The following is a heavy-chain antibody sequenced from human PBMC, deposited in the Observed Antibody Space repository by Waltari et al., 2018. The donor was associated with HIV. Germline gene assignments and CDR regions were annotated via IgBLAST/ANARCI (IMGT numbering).Heavy chain of an antibody. CDR1: GFPFSSYS. CDR2: ISSSSSYI. D-gene: IGHD3-16*01. V-gene: IGHV3-21*01. Sequence: EVQLVESGGGLVKPGGSLSLSCAASGFPFSSYSMNWVRQAPGKGLEWVSSISSSSSYIYYADSVKGRFTISRDNAKNSLYLQMNSLRAEDTAVYYCARDFWGGYYYGMDVWGQGTTVTVSS. J-gene: IGHJ6*02. CDR3: ARDFWGGYYYGMDV.